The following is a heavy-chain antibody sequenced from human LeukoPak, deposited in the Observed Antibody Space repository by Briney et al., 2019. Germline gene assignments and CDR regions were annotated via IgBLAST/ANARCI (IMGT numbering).Heavy chain of an antibody. Sequence: GESLKISCAASGFTFTSYAMSWVRQAPGKGLEWISIISGSGTTTYYADSVKGRFTISRDNSKNTLYLQMNSLRAEDTAVYYCAKRGYSDSRPQYYFEYWGQGTLVTVSS. CDR3: AKRGYSDSRPQYYFEY. CDR2: ISGSGTTT. D-gene: IGHD3-22*01. CDR1: GFTFTSYA. V-gene: IGHV3-23*01. J-gene: IGHJ4*02.